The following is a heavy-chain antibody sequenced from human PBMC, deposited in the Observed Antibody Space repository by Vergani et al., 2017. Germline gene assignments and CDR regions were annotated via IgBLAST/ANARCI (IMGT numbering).Heavy chain of an antibody. D-gene: IGHD2-15*01. CDR2: IYSNDEK. Sequence: QITLKESGPTLVKPTQTLTLTCTFSGFSLSTSGVGVGWIRQPPGKALEWLALIYSNDEKSYSTSLKSRLTISKDTSKSQVVLTMTNMDPVDTATYYCARIRCSGGSCNDAFDIWGQGSMVTVSS. CDR1: GFSLSTSGVG. CDR3: ARIRCSGGSCNDAFDI. J-gene: IGHJ3*02. V-gene: IGHV2-5*01.